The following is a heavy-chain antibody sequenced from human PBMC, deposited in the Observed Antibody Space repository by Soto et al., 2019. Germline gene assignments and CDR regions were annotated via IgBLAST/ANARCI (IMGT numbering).Heavy chain of an antibody. V-gene: IGHV1-69*01. D-gene: IGHD5-18*01. J-gene: IGHJ6*02. CDR1: GGTFSSYA. CDR2: VIPLFDTA. CDR3: ATGGHNDGYNFYHGMDV. Sequence: QVQLVQSGAEAKKPGSSVKVSCKTSGGTFSSYAISWVRQAPGQGLEWMGGVIPLFDTAYYAQIFRGRLRISADGATTTAYMELSGLTSADTAVYFCATGGHNDGYNFYHGMDVWGQGTTVTVS.